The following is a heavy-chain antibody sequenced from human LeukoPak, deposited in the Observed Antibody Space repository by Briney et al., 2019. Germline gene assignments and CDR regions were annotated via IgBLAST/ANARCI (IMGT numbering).Heavy chain of an antibody. Sequence: SETLSLTCTVSGDSLSSSYWSWVRQPAGKGLEWIGRIYTSGYTNYNPSLKGRVTMSVDTSKNQSSLKLSSVTAADTAVYYCARDYQGGYGDKTVDYWGQGTLVTVSS. CDR2: IYTSGYT. V-gene: IGHV4-4*07. CDR3: ARDYQGGYGDKTVDY. J-gene: IGHJ4*02. CDR1: GDSLSSSY. D-gene: IGHD5-18*01.